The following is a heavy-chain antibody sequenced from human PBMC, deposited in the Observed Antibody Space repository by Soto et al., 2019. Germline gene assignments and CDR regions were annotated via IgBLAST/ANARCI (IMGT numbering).Heavy chain of an antibody. D-gene: IGHD2-15*01. J-gene: IGHJ4*02. CDR1: GFTFSSYS. Sequence: GGSLRLSCAVSGFTFSSYSMHWVRQDPDMGLEWVAFISFAGNNKYYADSVKGRFTISRDNSNNMVYLEMNSLRPDDTAVYYCARDRQKALVVVAATGGFDYWGQGTPVTVSS. CDR3: ARDRQKALVVVAATGGFDY. CDR2: ISFAGNNK. V-gene: IGHV3-30*04.